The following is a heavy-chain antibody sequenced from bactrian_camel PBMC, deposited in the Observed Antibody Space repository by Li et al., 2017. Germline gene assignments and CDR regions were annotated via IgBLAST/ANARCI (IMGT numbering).Heavy chain of an antibody. V-gene: IGHV3S25*01. J-gene: IGHJ4*01. CDR2: INSEGGAT. CDR1: GYTRSGYC. D-gene: IGHD3*01. Sequence: QLVESGGGSVQAGGSLRLSCEASGYTRSGYCMAWFRQAPGKGLEWVSLINSEGGATYYEDSVKGRFTISRDNAKNTVYLQMNSLKIEDTAVYYCALGSSRQATMTARGKGTQVTVS.